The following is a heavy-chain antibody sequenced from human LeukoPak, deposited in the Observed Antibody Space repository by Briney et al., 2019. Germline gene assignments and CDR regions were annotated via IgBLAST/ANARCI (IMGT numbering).Heavy chain of an antibody. CDR2: IYYSGST. CDR3: ARDSGKGSGYAR. D-gene: IGHD5-12*01. V-gene: IGHV4-59*01. CDR1: GGSISSYY. J-gene: IGHJ4*02. Sequence: PSETLSLTCTVSGGSISSYYWSWIRQPPGKGLEWIGYIYYSGSTNYNPSLKSRVTISVDTSKNQFSLKLSSVTAADTAVYYCARDSGKGSGYARWGQGTLVTVSS.